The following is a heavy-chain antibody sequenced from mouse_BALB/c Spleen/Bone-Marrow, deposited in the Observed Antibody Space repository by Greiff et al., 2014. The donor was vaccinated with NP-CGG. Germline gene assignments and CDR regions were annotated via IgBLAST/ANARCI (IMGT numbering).Heavy chain of an antibody. Sequence: VKVVESGAEPARPGASVKLSCKASGYTFTSYWMQWVKQRPGQGLEWIGAIYPGDGDTRYTQKFKGKATLTADKSSSTAYMQLSSLASEDSAVYYCARGDYDYDDWFAYWGQGTLVTVYA. CDR2: IYPGDGDT. J-gene: IGHJ3*01. V-gene: IGHV1-87*01. CDR3: ARGDYDYDDWFAY. D-gene: IGHD2-4*01. CDR1: GYTFTSYW.